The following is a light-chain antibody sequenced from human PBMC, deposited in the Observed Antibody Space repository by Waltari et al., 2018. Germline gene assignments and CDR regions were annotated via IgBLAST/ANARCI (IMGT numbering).Light chain of an antibody. J-gene: IGLJ3*02. CDR3: ATWDASLDTWV. CDR2: ANN. V-gene: IGLV1-44*01. CDR1: NSNIGSDI. Sequence: QSVVTQPPSASGTPGQRVTLSCSGSNSNIGSDIVNCYHQFPGTAPKLLIYANNQRPSGVPGRFSASRSGTSASLVISGLQAEDEADYYCATWDASLDTWVFGGGTKVTVL.